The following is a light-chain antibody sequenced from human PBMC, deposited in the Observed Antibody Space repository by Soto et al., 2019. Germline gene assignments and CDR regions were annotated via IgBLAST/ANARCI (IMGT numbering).Light chain of an antibody. J-gene: IGLJ3*02. Sequence: QSALTQPASVSGSPGQSITISCTGTSSDVGSYNLVSWDQQHPGKAPKLMIYEGSKRPSGVSKRFSGSKSGNTASLTISGLQAEDEADYYCCSYAGSRVFGGGTTLTVL. V-gene: IGLV2-23*01. CDR2: EGS. CDR1: SSDVGSYNL. CDR3: CSYAGSRV.